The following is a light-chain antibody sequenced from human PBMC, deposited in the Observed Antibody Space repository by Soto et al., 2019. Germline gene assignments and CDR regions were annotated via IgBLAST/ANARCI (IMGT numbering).Light chain of an antibody. CDR1: QSVSSSY. CDR2: GAS. CDR3: QQFGSSPPIFT. J-gene: IGKJ3*01. Sequence: EIVLTQSPGTLSLSPGERATLSCRASQSVSSSYLAWDQQKPGQAPRLLIYGASSRATGIPDRFSGSGSGTDFTLTIXXXEPEDFAVYYCQQFGSSPPIFTFGPGTKVDIK. V-gene: IGKV3-20*01.